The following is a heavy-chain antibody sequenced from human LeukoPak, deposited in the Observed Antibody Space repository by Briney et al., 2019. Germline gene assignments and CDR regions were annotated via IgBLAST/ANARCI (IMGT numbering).Heavy chain of an antibody. Sequence: PGGSLRLSCAASGFIFSSYGMHCVRQAPGRGLEWVAFIRNDGSNKYHADSVKGRFTISRDNSKNTLYLQMNSLRAEDTAVYYCAKDIFGPPNPTIYSSSSPHAFDIWGQGTMVTVSS. D-gene: IGHD6-6*01. J-gene: IGHJ3*02. CDR2: IRNDGSNK. V-gene: IGHV3-30*02. CDR1: GFIFSSYG. CDR3: AKDIFGPPNPTIYSSSSPHAFDI.